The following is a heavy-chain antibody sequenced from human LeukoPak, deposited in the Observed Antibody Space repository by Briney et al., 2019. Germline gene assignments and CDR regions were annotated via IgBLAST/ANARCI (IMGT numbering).Heavy chain of an antibody. CDR2: IYTGGST. V-gene: IGHV4-61*02. CDR1: GGSISSGSYY. Sequence: SETLSLTCTVSGGSISSGSYYWSWIRQPAGKGLEWIGRIYTGGSTNYNPSLKSRVIISVDTSKNQFSLNLSSVTAADTAVYYCARRVRDFYYMDVWGKGTTVTVSS. CDR3: ARRVRDFYYMDV. J-gene: IGHJ6*03. D-gene: IGHD2-21*01.